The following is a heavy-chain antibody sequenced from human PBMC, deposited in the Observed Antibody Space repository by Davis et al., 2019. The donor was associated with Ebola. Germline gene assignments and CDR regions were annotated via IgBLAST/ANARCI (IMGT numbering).Heavy chain of an antibody. Sequence: ASVNVSCMVSPYSLTLLALQWVRQAPAKGLEGMGGFDLEDGEIVYAQKFQGRVTMTEDTSTDTADMELSSLRSGDTASYYCATVRAHSRHDNWGQGTLVTVAS. CDR1: PYSLTLLA. CDR2: FDLEDGEI. V-gene: IGHV1-24*01. J-gene: IGHJ4*02. CDR3: ATVRAHSRHDN. D-gene: IGHD3-22*01.